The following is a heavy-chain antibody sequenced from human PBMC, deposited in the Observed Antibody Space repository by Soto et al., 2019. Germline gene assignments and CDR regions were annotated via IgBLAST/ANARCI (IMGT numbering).Heavy chain of an antibody. CDR1: GYTFTSYG. CDR2: ISAYNGNT. J-gene: IGHJ6*02. Sequence: QVQLVQSGAEVKKPGASVKVSCKASGYTFTSYGISWMRQAPGQGLEWMGWISAYNGNTNYAQKLQGRVTMTTDTSTSTAYMELRSLRSDDTAVYYCAREKVDSSSWYVNYYYGMDVWGQGTTVTVSS. D-gene: IGHD6-13*01. CDR3: AREKVDSSSWYVNYYYGMDV. V-gene: IGHV1-18*01.